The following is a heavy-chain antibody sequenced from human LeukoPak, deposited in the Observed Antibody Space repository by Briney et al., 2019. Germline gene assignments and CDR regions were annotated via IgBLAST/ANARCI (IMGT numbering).Heavy chain of an antibody. J-gene: IGHJ4*02. CDR2: VSAGGGTT. Sequence: GGSLRLSRAASGFPYSTYAMSWVRQAPGKGLEWVSAVSAGGGTTDYADSVKGRLTISRDNSKNTLYLQMNSLRAEDTAIYYCAKGTLTGYYLDYWGQGTLVTVSS. CDR1: GFPYSTYA. CDR3: AKGTLTGYYLDY. V-gene: IGHV3-23*01. D-gene: IGHD3-9*01.